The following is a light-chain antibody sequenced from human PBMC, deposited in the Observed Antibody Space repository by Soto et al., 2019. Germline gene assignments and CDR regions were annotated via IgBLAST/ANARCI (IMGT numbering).Light chain of an antibody. J-gene: IGKJ1*01. CDR1: QGISSY. V-gene: IGKV1-9*01. CDR3: QQLNSYPPT. Sequence: IPLTQSPSSLSASVGDRVTITCRASQGISSYLAWYQQKPRKAPKLLIYAASTLQSGVPSRFRGSRSATDFALTISSLQPEDFATYYCQQLNSYPPTFGQGTKVEI. CDR2: AAS.